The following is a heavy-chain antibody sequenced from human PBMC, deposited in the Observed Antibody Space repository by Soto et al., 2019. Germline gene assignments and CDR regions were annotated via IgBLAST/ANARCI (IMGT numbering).Heavy chain of an antibody. CDR2: IIPIFGTA. V-gene: IGHV1-69*13. J-gene: IGHJ5*02. D-gene: IGHD5-18*01. CDR1: GGTFSSYA. CDR3: ASWARIPPTLSYGHPNWFDP. Sequence: SVKVSCKASGGTFSSYAISWVRQAPGQGLEWMGGIIPIFGTANYAQKFQGRVTITADESTSTAYMELSSLRSEDTAVYYCASWARIPPTLSYGHPNWFDPWGQGTLVTVSS.